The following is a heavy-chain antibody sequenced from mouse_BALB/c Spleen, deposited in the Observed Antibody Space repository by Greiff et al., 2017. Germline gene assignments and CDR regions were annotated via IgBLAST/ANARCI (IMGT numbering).Heavy chain of an antibody. J-gene: IGHJ4*01. CDR3: ARWIYYDYGYAMDY. V-gene: IGHV3-2*02. CDR2: ISYSGST. Sequence: VQLQQSGPGLVKPSQSLSLTCTVTGYSITSDYAWNWIRQFPGNKLEWMGYISYSGSTSYNPSLKSRISITRDTSKNQFFLQLNSVTTEDTATYYCARWIYYDYGYAMDYWGQGTSVTVSS. D-gene: IGHD2-4*01. CDR1: GYSITSDYA.